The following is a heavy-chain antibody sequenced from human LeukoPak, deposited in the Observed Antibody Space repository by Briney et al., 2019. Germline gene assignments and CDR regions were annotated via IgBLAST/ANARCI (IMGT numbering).Heavy chain of an antibody. D-gene: IGHD3-9*01. CDR3: ARVPPYDILTGYSPRGWFDP. CDR2: IYHSGST. V-gene: IGHV4-38-2*01. J-gene: IGHJ5*02. CDR1: GYSISSGYY. Sequence: SETLSLTCAVSGYSISSGYYWGWIRQPPGKGLEWIGSIYHSGSTYYNPSLKSRVTISVDTSKNQFSLKQSSVTAADTAVYYCARVPPYDILTGYSPRGWFDPWGQGTLVTVSS.